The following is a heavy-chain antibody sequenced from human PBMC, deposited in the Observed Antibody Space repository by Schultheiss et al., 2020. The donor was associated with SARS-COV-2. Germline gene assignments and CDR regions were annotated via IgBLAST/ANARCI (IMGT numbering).Heavy chain of an antibody. J-gene: IGHJ4*02. CDR3: AKGPRSIIRTDY. V-gene: IGHV3-48*01. CDR1: GFTFSSYA. D-gene: IGHD6-6*01. Sequence: GGSLRLSCAASGFTFSSYAMHWVRQAPGKGLEWVSYISSSSSTIYYADSVKGRFTISRDNSKNTLYLQMNSLRAEDTAVYYCAKGPRSIIRTDYWGQGTLVTVSS. CDR2: ISSSSSTI.